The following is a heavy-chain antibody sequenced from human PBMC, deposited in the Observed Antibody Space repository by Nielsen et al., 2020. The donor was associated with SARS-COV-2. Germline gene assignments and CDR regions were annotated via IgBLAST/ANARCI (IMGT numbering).Heavy chain of an antibody. CDR2: IIPILGIA. CDR1: GYTFKRNA. CDR3: ARERGRISSGWFDP. J-gene: IGHJ5*02. V-gene: IGHV1-69*04. D-gene: IGHD6-19*01. Sequence: SVKVSCKASGYTFKRNAMNWVRQAPGQGLEWMGRIIPILGIANYAQKFQGRVTITADKSTSTAYMELSSLRSEDTAVYYCARERGRISSGWFDPWGQGTLVTVSS.